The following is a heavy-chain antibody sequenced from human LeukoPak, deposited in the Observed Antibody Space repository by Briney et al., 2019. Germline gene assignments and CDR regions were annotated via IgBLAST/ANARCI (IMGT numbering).Heavy chain of an antibody. CDR2: ISGSGGST. D-gene: IGHD2-2*01. CDR3: AKDRRYCSSTSCPYYFDY. V-gene: IGHV3-23*01. J-gene: IGHJ4*02. CDR1: GFTFSSYA. Sequence: GGSLRLSCAASGFTFSSYAMSWVRQAPGKGLEWVSAISGSGGSTYYADSVKGRLTISRDNSKNTLYLQMNSLRAEGTAVYYCAKDRRYCSSTSCPYYFDYWGQGTLVTVSS.